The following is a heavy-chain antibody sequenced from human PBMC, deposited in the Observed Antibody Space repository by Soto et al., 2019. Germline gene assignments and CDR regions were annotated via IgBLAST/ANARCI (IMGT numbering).Heavy chain of an antibody. J-gene: IGHJ4*02. Sequence: GGSLRLCCAASGFTFSSYSMNWVRQAPGKGLEWVSSISSSSSYIYYADSVKGRFTISRDNAKNSLYLQMNSLRAEDTAVYYCARDHVAGTTARYFDYWGQGTLVTVSS. CDR3: ARDHVAGTTARYFDY. CDR2: ISSSSSYI. CDR1: GFTFSSYS. D-gene: IGHD1-7*01. V-gene: IGHV3-21*01.